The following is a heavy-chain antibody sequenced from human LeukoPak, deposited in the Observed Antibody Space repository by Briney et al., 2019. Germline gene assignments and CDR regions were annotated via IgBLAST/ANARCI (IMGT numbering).Heavy chain of an antibody. CDR3: ARVLCSSTSCYRHIGDY. Sequence: ASVKVSCKASGYTFTGYYMHWVRQAPGQGLEWMGWINPNSGGTNYAQKFQGRVTMTRDTSISTAYMELSRLRSDDTAVYYCARVLCSSTSCYRHIGDYWGQGTLVTVSS. D-gene: IGHD2-2*02. CDR2: INPNSGGT. J-gene: IGHJ4*02. V-gene: IGHV1-2*02. CDR1: GYTFTGYY.